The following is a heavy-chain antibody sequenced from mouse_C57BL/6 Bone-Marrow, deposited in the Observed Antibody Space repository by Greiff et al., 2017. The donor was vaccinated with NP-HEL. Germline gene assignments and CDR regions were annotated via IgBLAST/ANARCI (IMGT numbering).Heavy chain of an antibody. CDR3: TREDSSGYNLDY. J-gene: IGHJ2*01. Sequence: EVQGVESGEGLVKPGGSLKLSCAASGFTFSSYAMSWVRQTPEKRLEWVAYISSGGDYIYYADTVKGRFTISRDNARNTLYLQMSSLKSEDTAMYYCTREDSSGYNLDYWGQGTTLTVSS. D-gene: IGHD3-2*02. CDR2: ISSGGDYI. V-gene: IGHV5-9-1*02. CDR1: GFTFSSYA.